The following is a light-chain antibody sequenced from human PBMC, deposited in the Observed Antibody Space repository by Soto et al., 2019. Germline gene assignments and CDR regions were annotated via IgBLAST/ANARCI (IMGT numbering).Light chain of an antibody. V-gene: IGKV3-20*01. Sequence: PGERATLSCRASQRVSSSDLAWYQQKPGQAPRLLIYGASRATGIPDRFSGSGSGTDFTLTITGLEPEDFAVYYCQQYGSSPLTFGGGTKVEIK. CDR1: QRVSSSD. J-gene: IGKJ4*01. CDR2: GAS. CDR3: QQYGSSPLT.